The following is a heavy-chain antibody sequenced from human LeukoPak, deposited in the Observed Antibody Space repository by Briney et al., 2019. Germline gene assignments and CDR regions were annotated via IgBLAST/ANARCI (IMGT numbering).Heavy chain of an antibody. CDR2: TNPDSGDT. V-gene: IGHV1-8*01. CDR3: ARGLYVWGSYRYNGDY. CDR1: GYTFTSYD. Sequence: ASVKVSCKASGYTFTSYDINWVRQATGQGLEWMGWTNPDSGDTGYAQKFQGRVTMTRNTSISTAYMELSSLRSEDTAVYYCARGLYVWGSYRYNGDYWGQGTLVTVSS. J-gene: IGHJ4*02. D-gene: IGHD3-16*02.